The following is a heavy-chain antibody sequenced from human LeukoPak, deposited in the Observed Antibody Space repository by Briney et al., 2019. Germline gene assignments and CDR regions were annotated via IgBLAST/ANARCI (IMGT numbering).Heavy chain of an antibody. J-gene: IGHJ6*02. CDR2: FDPEDGET. V-gene: IGHV1-24*01. CDR3: ATIKQGFGPYNYYYGMDV. Sequence: ASVKVSCKVSGYTLTELSMHWVRQAPGKGLEWMGDFDPEDGETIYAQKFQGRVTMTEDTSTDTAYMELSSLRSEDTAVYYCATIKQGFGPYNYYYGMDVWGQGTTVTVSS. D-gene: IGHD3-10*01. CDR1: GYTLTELS.